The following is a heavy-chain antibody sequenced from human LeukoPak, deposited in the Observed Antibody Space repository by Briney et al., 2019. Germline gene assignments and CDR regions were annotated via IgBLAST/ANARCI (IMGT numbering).Heavy chain of an antibody. CDR2: ISSSSSYI. V-gene: IGHV3-21*01. J-gene: IGHJ5*02. D-gene: IGHD5-12*01. CDR3: AREKARLWFDP. Sequence: PGGSLRLSCAASGFTFSSYSMNWVRQAPGKGLEWVSSISSSSSYIYYADSVKGRSTISRDNAKNSLYLQMNSLRAEDTAVYYCAREKARLWFDPWGQGTLVTVSS. CDR1: GFTFSSYS.